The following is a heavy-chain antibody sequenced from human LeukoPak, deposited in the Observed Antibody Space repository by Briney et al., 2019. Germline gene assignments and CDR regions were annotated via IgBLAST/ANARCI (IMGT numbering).Heavy chain of an antibody. CDR1: GFTFSSYW. CDR3: ARGRYCSSTSCHYFDY. V-gene: IGHV3-7*01. Sequence: GGSLRLSCAASGFTFSSYWMNWVRQAPGMGLEWVANIKEDGSEKYYVDSVKGRFTISRDNAKNSLYLQMNSLRAEDTAVYYCARGRYCSSTSCHYFDYWGQGTLVTVSS. J-gene: IGHJ4*02. D-gene: IGHD2-2*01. CDR2: IKEDGSEK.